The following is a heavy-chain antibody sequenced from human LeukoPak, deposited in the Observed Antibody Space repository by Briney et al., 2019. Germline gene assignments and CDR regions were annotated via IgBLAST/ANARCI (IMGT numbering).Heavy chain of an antibody. V-gene: IGHV3-53*01. CDR1: GFTVNSNY. J-gene: IGHJ4*02. D-gene: IGHD3-10*01. CDR2: IYSGGST. Sequence: GGSVRLPCAASGFTVNSNYMSWVREARGKGVEWVSVIYSGGSTYYADSVKGRFTISRDNSKNTLYLQMNSLRAEDTAVYYCARRASVRGVPFDYWGQGTLVTVSS. CDR3: ARRASVRGVPFDY.